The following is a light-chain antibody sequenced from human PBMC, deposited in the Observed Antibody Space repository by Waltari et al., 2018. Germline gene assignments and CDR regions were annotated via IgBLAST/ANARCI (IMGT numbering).Light chain of an antibody. CDR2: AAS. J-gene: IGKJ4*01. CDR3: QQSYSTPRLT. CDR1: QSISSY. Sequence: DIQMPKSPSSLSASVVDRVTITCRASQSISSYLNWYQQKPGKAHKLLIYAASSLQSGVPSRFSGSGSGTDFTLTISSLQPEDFATYYCQQSYSTPRLTFGGGTKVEIK. V-gene: IGKV1-39*01.